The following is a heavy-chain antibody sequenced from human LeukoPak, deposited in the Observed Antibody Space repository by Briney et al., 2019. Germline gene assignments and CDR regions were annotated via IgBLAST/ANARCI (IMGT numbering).Heavy chain of an antibody. V-gene: IGHV3-33*01. CDR2: IWYDGSQK. CDR3: ARDIASRRIDY. D-gene: IGHD6-6*01. J-gene: IGHJ4*02. CDR1: GFTFSDHG. Sequence: GGSLRLSCAPSGFTFSDHGMHSVRQAPGKGLEWVTVIWYDGSQKYYADSVMGRFTISRDNSKNTLYLQMDSLRAEDTAVYYCARDIASRRIDYWGQGTLVTVSS.